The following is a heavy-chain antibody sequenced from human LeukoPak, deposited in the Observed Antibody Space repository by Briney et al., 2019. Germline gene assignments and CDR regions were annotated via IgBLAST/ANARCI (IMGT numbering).Heavy chain of an antibody. Sequence: GGSLRLSCATSGFTFTTFWMHWVRQAPGKGLVWVSRINHDGTSANYADSVKGRFTISRDNSKNTLYLQMNSLRAEDTAVYYCAKDWSLLWFGELLYPTDYWGQGTLVTVSS. J-gene: IGHJ4*02. V-gene: IGHV3-74*01. CDR1: GFTFTTFW. CDR3: AKDWSLLWFGELLYPTDY. D-gene: IGHD3-10*01. CDR2: INHDGTSA.